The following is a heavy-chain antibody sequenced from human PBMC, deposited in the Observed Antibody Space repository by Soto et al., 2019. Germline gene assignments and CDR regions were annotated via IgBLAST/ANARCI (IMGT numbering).Heavy chain of an antibody. Sequence: SETLSLTCTVSGGSISSYYWSWIRQPPGKGLEWIGYIYYSGSANYNPSLKSRVTISVDTSKNQFSLKLSSVTAADTAVYYCASSNIAAAGFYYYGMDVWGRGTTVTV. CDR2: IYYSGSA. CDR1: GGSISSYY. J-gene: IGHJ6*02. CDR3: ASSNIAAAGFYYYGMDV. D-gene: IGHD6-13*01. V-gene: IGHV4-59*01.